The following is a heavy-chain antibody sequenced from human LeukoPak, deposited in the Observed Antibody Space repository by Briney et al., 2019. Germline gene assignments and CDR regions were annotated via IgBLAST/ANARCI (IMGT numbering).Heavy chain of an antibody. CDR1: GGSISSSSYY. V-gene: IGHV4-39*01. J-gene: IGHJ5*02. CDR3: ARRVSDGSSGLRPKNWFDP. D-gene: IGHD6-13*01. Sequence: SETLSLTCTVSGGSISSSSYYWGWIRQPPGKGLEWIGNIYYSGSTYYNPSLKSRVTISVDTSKKQFSLKLSSVTAVDTAVYYCARRVSDGSSGLRPKNWFDPWGQGTLVTVSS. CDR2: IYYSGST.